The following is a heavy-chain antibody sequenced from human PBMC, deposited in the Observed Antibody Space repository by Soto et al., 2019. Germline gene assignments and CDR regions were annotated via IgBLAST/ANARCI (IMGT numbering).Heavy chain of an antibody. CDR2: IIPVYGKT. CDR1: GGTFRSSA. D-gene: IGHD5-12*01. CDR3: ERIGTATNGDY. V-gene: IGHV1-69*01. Sequence: QVQLVQSGAEVKKPGSSVKVSCKASGGTFRSSAVNWVSQAPGQGLEWMGEIIPVYGKTNSAQKFQARLTITSDETTRTAYMKLGSLGADDTAVYFCERIGTATNGDYVGEGTLVTVSP. J-gene: IGHJ4*02.